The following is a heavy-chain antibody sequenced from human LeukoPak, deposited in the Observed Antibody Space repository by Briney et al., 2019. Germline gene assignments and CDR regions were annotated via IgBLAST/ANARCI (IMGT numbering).Heavy chain of an antibody. V-gene: IGHV1-2*02. CDR2: INPNSGGT. CDR3: AREGDYDILTGYYSGNFDY. CDR1: GYTFTGYY. Sequence: ASVKVSCKASGYTFTGYYMHWVRQAPGQGLEWMGWINPNSGGTNYAQKFQGRVTMTRDTSISTAYMELSRLRSDDTAVYYCAREGDYDILTGYYSGNFDYWGQGTLVTVSS. J-gene: IGHJ4*02. D-gene: IGHD3-9*01.